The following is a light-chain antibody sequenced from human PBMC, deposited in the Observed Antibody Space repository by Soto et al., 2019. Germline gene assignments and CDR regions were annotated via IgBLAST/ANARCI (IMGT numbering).Light chain of an antibody. CDR2: GAS. J-gene: IGKJ1*01. CDR1: QTISGT. V-gene: IGKV3-15*01. Sequence: EIVMTQSPATLSVSPGGRATLSCRASQTISGTLAWYQQKPGQAPRLLIHGASTRAPGFPARFSGSGSGTDFTLTISSLQSEDFEVFYCQQYDNWPWTFGQGTKVEIK. CDR3: QQYDNWPWT.